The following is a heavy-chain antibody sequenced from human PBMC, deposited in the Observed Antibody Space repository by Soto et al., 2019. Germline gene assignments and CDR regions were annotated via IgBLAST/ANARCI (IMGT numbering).Heavy chain of an antibody. CDR3: AFYCCNSLCDDY. D-gene: IGHD4-4*01. CDR2: IYYSGST. CDR1: GGSISSGDYY. Sequence: PSETLSLTCTVSGGSISSGDYYWSWIRQPPGKGLEWIGYIYYSGSTYYNPSLKSRVTISVDTSKNQFSLKLSSVTAADTAVYYCAFYCCNSLCDDYCFNGTRFTVPS. J-gene: IGHJ4*01. V-gene: IGHV4-30-4*01.